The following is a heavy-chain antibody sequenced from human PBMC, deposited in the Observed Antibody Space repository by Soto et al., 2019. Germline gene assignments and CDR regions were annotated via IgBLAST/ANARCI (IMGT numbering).Heavy chain of an antibody. CDR1: GYTFTGYY. D-gene: IGHD6-13*01. V-gene: IGHV1-2*04. CDR3: ARSLFTAAAGTPGSNWFDP. J-gene: IGHJ5*02. CDR2: INPNSGGT. Sequence: ASVKVSCKASGYTFTGYYMHWVRQAPGQGLEWMGWINPNSGGTNYAQKFQGWVTMTRDTSISTAYMELSRLRSDDTAVYYCARSLFTAAAGTPGSNWFDPWGQGTLVTVSS.